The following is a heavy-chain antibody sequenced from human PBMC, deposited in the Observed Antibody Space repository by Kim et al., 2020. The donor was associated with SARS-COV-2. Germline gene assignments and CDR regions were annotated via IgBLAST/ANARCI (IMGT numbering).Heavy chain of an antibody. CDR2: ISAYNGNT. Sequence: ASVKVSCKASGYTFTSYGISWVRQAPGQGLEWMGWISAYNGNTNYAQKLQGRVTMTTDTSTSTAYMELRSLRSDDTAGYYCGRDWASDIVVVPAAIQGWFDPGGQGTLVTVST. D-gene: IGHD2-2*01. J-gene: IGHJ5*02. V-gene: IGHV1-18*01. CDR1: GYTFTSYG. CDR3: GRDWASDIVVVPAAIQGWFDP.